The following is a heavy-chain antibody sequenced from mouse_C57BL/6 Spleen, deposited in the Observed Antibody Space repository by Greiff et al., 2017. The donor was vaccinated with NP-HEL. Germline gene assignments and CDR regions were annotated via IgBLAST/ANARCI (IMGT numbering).Heavy chain of an antibody. J-gene: IGHJ2*01. Sequence: QVQLQQSGAELVRPGASVTLSCKASGYTFTDYEMHWVKQTPVHGLEWIGAIDPETGGTAYNQKFKGKAILTADKSSSTAYMELRSLTSEDSAVYYCTVTTIVSPHFDYWGQGTTLTVSS. CDR1: GYTFTDYE. V-gene: IGHV1-15*01. CDR3: TVTTIVSPHFDY. CDR2: IDPETGGT. D-gene: IGHD1-1*01.